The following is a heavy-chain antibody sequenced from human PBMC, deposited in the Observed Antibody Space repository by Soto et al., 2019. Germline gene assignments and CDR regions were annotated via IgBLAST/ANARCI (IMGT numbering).Heavy chain of an antibody. Sequence: GGSLRLSCAASGFTFSSYAMSWVRQSPGKGLEWVSAISGSGGSTYYADSVKGRFTISRDNSKNTLYLQMNSLRAEDTAVYYCANRIAAAARHYYGMDVWGQGTTVTVS. CDR2: ISGSGGST. D-gene: IGHD6-13*01. CDR3: ANRIAAAARHYYGMDV. CDR1: GFTFSSYA. V-gene: IGHV3-23*01. J-gene: IGHJ6*02.